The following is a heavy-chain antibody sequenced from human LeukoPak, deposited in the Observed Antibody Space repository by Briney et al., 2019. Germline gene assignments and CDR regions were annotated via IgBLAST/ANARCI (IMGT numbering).Heavy chain of an antibody. J-gene: IGHJ4*02. Sequence: PGGSLRLSCAASGFTFSSYAMHWVRQAPGKGLEWVAVISYDGSNKYYADSVKGRFTISRDNSKNTQYLQMNSLRAEDTAVYYCARGDLPQYYFDYWGQGTMVTVSS. CDR3: ARGDLPQYYFDY. CDR1: GFTFSSYA. CDR2: ISYDGSNK. D-gene: IGHD5-24*01. V-gene: IGHV3-30-3*01.